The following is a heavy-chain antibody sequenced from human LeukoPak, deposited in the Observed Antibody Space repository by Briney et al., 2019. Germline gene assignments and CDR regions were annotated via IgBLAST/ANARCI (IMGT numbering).Heavy chain of an antibody. Sequence: AGGSLRLSCAASGFTFSSYAMSWDRQAPGKGLEWVSAISGSGGSTYYADSVKGRFTISRDNSKNTLYLQMNSLRAEDTAVYYCAKDPGIAVAGTEDDAFDIWGQGTMVTVSS. D-gene: IGHD6-19*01. J-gene: IGHJ3*02. CDR3: AKDPGIAVAGTEDDAFDI. CDR1: GFTFSSYA. V-gene: IGHV3-23*01. CDR2: ISGSGGST.